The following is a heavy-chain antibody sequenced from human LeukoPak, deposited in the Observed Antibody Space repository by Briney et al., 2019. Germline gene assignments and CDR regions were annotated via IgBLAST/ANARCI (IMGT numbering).Heavy chain of an antibody. V-gene: IGHV3-9*01. D-gene: IGHD3-22*01. J-gene: IGHJ3*02. CDR3: AKHYYDSSGYDAFDI. CDR1: GFTFDDYA. CDR2: ISWNSGSI. Sequence: GGSLRLSCAASGFTFDDYAMHWVRQAPGKGLEWVSGISWNSGSIGYADSVKGRFTISRDNAKNSLYLQMNSLRAEDTALYYCAKHYYDSSGYDAFDIWGQGTMVTVSS.